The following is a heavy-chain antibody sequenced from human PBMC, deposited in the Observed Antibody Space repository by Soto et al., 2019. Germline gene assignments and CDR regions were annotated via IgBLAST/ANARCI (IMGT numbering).Heavy chain of an antibody. V-gene: IGHV4-61*08. CDR1: DDSFRGAEYY. D-gene: IGHD6-19*01. Sequence: ASETLSLTCTVSDDSFRGAEYYWSWIRQPLGKGPEWIGYTYYNGDTKYNPALRSRVTMSEDTSKNQFSLRLSSVTAADTAVYFCARGPAYIDGWRTFDLWGGGILVTVSS. CDR3: ARGPAYIDGWRTFDL. CDR2: TYYNGDT. J-gene: IGHJ4*02.